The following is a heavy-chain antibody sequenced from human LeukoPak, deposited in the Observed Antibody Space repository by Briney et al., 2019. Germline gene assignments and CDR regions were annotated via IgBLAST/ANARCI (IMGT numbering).Heavy chain of an antibody. CDR2: ISGSGGST. J-gene: IGHJ6*02. CDR1: GFTFSSYA. Sequence: GGSLRLSCAASGFTFSSYAMSWVRQAPGKGLEWVSAISGSGGSTYYADSVKGRFTISRDNARNTVDLQMNSLRPDDTAIYYCTGDRVFFGLDLWGQGTTVTVSS. CDR3: TGDRVFFGLDL. V-gene: IGHV3-23*01. D-gene: IGHD1-14*01.